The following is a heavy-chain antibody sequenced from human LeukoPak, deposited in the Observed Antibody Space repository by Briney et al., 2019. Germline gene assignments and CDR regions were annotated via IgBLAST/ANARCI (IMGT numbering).Heavy chain of an antibody. CDR1: GFTFSSYA. CDR2: ISGSGGST. V-gene: IGHV3-23*01. CDR3: AKEEIVVAPTHDY. D-gene: IGHD3-22*01. Sequence: PGGSLRLYCAASGFTFSSYAMSWGRQAPGKGLEWVSAISGSGGSTYYADSGKGRFTISRDNSKNTLYLQMNSQRAEGTGEYYSAKEEIVVAPTHDYWGQGTLVTVSS. J-gene: IGHJ4*02.